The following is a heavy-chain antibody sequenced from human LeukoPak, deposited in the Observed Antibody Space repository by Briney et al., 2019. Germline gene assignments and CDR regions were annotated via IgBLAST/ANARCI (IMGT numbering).Heavy chain of an antibody. CDR3: ASVYCGGDCYWGTGSFDY. V-gene: IGHV4-39*07. J-gene: IGHJ4*02. CDR1: GGSISSGSYY. D-gene: IGHD2-21*01. CDR2: IYHSGST. Sequence: SQTLSLTCTVSGGSISSGSYYWGWIRQPPGKGLEWIGSIYHSGSTYYNPSLKSRVTISVDTSKNQFSLKLSSVTAADTAVYYCASVYCGGDCYWGTGSFDYWGQGTLVTVSS.